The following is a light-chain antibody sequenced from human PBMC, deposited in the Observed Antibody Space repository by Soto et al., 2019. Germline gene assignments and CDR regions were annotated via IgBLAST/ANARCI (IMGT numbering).Light chain of an antibody. CDR1: QTVSSSF. CDR3: QQYDNWPLT. V-gene: IGKV3-15*01. Sequence: EIVMTQSSATLFVFSGGRATLSRRASQTVSSSFLAWYQQKPGQAPRLLIYGASTRATGIPARFSGSGSGTEFTLTISSLQSEDFAVYYCQQYDNWPLTFGGGTKVDI. CDR2: GAS. J-gene: IGKJ4*01.